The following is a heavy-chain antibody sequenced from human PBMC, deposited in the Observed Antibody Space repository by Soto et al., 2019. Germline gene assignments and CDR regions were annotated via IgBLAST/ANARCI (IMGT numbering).Heavy chain of an antibody. CDR3: AHRPLSSTWHDAYDV. J-gene: IGHJ3*01. V-gene: IGHV2-5*02. Sequence: SGPTLVNPTETLTLTCTFSGFSLSARGEAVGWIRQPPGKALEWLAIIYWDDDKHYSPSLRTTFSITKDTSKNQVVLTMTNMDPVDTATYFCAHRPLSSTWHDAYDVWGPGTMVTVS. CDR1: GFSLSARGEA. CDR2: IYWDDDK. D-gene: IGHD6-6*01.